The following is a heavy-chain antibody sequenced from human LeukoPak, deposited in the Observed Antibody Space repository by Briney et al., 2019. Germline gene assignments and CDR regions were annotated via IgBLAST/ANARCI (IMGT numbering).Heavy chain of an antibody. D-gene: IGHD6-19*01. CDR2: IRSDGSNK. Sequence: TGGSLRLSCAASGFTFDDYTMHWVRQAPGKGLEWVAFIRSDGSNKYYADSVKGRFTISRDNSKNTLYLQMNSLRAEDTAVYYCARDRHSSGRVLGGAFDIWGQGTMVTVSS. CDR3: ARDRHSSGRVLGGAFDI. V-gene: IGHV3-30*02. CDR1: GFTFDDYT. J-gene: IGHJ3*02.